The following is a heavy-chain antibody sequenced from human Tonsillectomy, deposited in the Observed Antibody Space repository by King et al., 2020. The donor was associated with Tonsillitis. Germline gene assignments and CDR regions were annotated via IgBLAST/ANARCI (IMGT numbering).Heavy chain of an antibody. D-gene: IGHD5-18*01. CDR3: ARDGADTAMVNCDLSVFDY. CDR2: ISSSSSYT. CDR1: GFTFSDYY. J-gene: IGHJ4*02. Sequence: VQLVESGGGLVKPGGSLRLSCAASGFTFSDYYMSWIRQAPGKGLEWVSYISSSSSYTNYADSVKGRFTISRDNAKNSLYLQMNSLRAEDTAVYYCARDGADTAMVNCDLSVFDYWGQGTLVTVSS. V-gene: IGHV3-11*05.